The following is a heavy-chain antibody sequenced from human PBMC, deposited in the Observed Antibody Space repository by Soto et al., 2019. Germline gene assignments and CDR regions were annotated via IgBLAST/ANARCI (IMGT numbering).Heavy chain of an antibody. Sequence: EVQLVESGGGLVQPGGSLRLSCAASGFTFSSYWMQWVRQAPGKGLVWVSRINSDGSSTSYADSVKGRFTIASDNAKNTLYLQMNSLRAEDTAVYYCARDQGDFWSGYPDYWGQGTLVTVSS. J-gene: IGHJ4*02. CDR3: ARDQGDFWSGYPDY. V-gene: IGHV3-74*01. CDR1: GFTFSSYW. CDR2: INSDGSST. D-gene: IGHD3-3*01.